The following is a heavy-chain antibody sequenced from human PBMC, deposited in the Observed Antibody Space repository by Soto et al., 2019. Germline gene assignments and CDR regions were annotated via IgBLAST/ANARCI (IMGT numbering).Heavy chain of an antibody. D-gene: IGHD3-3*01. CDR2: IKSDGTVT. CDR3: ARENYDFWSGYYLDY. Sequence: EVQLVESGGGLVQPGGSLRLSCVVSGITFSTYRMHWVRQAPGKGLVWVSHIKSDGTVTHYTDSVRGRFIISRDNAKNTLFLQMNSLRAEDTAVYDCARENYDFWSGYYLDYWCQGTLITVSS. J-gene: IGHJ4*02. V-gene: IGHV3-74*01. CDR1: GITFSTYR.